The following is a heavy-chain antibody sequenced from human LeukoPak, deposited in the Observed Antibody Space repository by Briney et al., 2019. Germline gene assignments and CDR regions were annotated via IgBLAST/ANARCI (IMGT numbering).Heavy chain of an antibody. Sequence: PGGSLRLSCAASGFTASSRTMIWVRQAPGKGLECVSYIRSDTTTEYAEYVKGRFTISRDDSKNTVYLQMNSLRVEDTSVYYCARRRGGYGDGDFDYWGQGTLATVSS. CDR2: IRSDTTT. V-gene: IGHV3-66*04. CDR3: ARRRGGYGDGDFDY. D-gene: IGHD4-17*01. J-gene: IGHJ4*02. CDR1: GFTASSRT.